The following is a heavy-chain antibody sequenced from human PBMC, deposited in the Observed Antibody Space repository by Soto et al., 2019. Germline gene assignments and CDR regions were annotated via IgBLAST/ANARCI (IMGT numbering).Heavy chain of an antibody. Sequence: TSETLSLTCAVSGGSISSGGYIWTWIRQTPGKGLQWIGQINHSGSAYYNPSLKSRVTISVHTSNSQFSLELSSVTAADTAVYYCARGLITGSHYSGGWYYFDSWGQGTQVTVSS. CDR3: ARGLITGSHYSGGWYYFDS. CDR2: INHSGSA. CDR1: GGSISSGGYI. D-gene: IGHD6-19*01. J-gene: IGHJ4*02. V-gene: IGHV4-39*07.